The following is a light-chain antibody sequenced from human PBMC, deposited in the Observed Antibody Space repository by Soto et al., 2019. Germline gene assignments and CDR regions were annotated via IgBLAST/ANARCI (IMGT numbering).Light chain of an antibody. Sequence: EIVMLQSTATLSLSPGGRATLSCRASQSGSSNDLAWYQKKLGQAPRLLIFAASTRATGIPDRFSGSGSGTEFSLTTSSLEPEDFAVYYCQQRNNWPPITFGQGTRLEIK. CDR2: AAS. CDR1: QSGSSND. CDR3: QQRNNWPPIT. J-gene: IGKJ5*01. V-gene: IGKV3D-20*02.